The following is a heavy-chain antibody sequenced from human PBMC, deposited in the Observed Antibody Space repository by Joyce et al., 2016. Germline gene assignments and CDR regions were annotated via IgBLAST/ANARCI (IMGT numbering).Heavy chain of an antibody. V-gene: IGHV3-21*01. CDR3: ARVEYYYDITGHSAFDI. D-gene: IGHD3-22*01. CDR1: GFNFETHS. J-gene: IGHJ3*02. CDR2: ITRSGSYI. Sequence: VQLVESGGGLVKPGGSLRLSCAASGFNFETHSMNWVRQDPGEGVHWVSSITRSGSYIYYADSVKGRFTVSRDNGKNSLYLQMNSLRAEDTAVYYCARVEYYYDITGHSAFDIWGQGTMVTVSS.